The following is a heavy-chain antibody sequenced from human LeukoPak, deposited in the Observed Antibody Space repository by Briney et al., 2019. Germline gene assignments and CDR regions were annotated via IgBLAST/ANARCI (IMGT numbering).Heavy chain of an antibody. D-gene: IGHD2-15*01. J-gene: IGHJ5*02. Sequence: PSETLSLTCTVSGASISSSYWGWVRQSAGKGLEWIGRIYLSGSTNYNPSLKSRVTMSVDTSKNQFSLKLSSVTAADTAVYYCARVRWFWFDPWGQGTLVTVSS. V-gene: IGHV4-4*07. CDR3: ARVRWFWFDP. CDR2: IYLSGST. CDR1: GASISSSY.